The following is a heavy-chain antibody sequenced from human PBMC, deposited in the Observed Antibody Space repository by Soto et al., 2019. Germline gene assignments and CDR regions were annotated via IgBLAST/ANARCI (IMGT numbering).Heavy chain of an antibody. J-gene: IGHJ4*02. V-gene: IGHV1-2*02. CDR3: ARPTLERLFDY. D-gene: IGHD1-1*01. Sequence: EASVKVSCKASGYTFSCYYMHWVRQAPGQGLEWMGWINPNSGYTQYAQKFQGRVTMTRDTSISTAYMELSRLTSDDTAVFYCARPTLERLFDYWGQGTLVTVSS. CDR2: INPNSGYT. CDR1: GYTFSCYY.